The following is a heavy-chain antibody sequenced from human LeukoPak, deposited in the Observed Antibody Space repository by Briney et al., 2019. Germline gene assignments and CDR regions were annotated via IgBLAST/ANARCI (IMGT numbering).Heavy chain of an antibody. J-gene: IGHJ4*02. Sequence: PGGSLRLSCAASGFTFSSYAMTWVRQAPGKGLEWVSVISGSSGGTYYADSVKGRFIISRDNFKNTVYLQINSLRAEDTAVYYCAKEDDFGNHFDYWGQGTLVTVSS. V-gene: IGHV3-23*01. CDR3: AKEDDFGNHFDY. CDR2: ISGSSGGT. D-gene: IGHD4-11*01. CDR1: GFTFSSYA.